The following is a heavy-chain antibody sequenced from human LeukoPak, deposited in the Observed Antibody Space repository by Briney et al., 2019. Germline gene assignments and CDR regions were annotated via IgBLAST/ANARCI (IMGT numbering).Heavy chain of an antibody. CDR3: ARGRSNYYGMDV. D-gene: IGHD1-26*01. J-gene: IGHJ6*02. Sequence: PSETLSLTCSVSDGSINSYYWNWIRRPPGKGLEWIGYIYYNGNTNYSPSLKSRVTMSVDTSKNLFSLKVSSVTATDTAVYYCARGRSNYYGMDVWGQGTTVTVSS. CDR2: IYYNGNT. CDR1: DGSINSYY. V-gene: IGHV4-59*01.